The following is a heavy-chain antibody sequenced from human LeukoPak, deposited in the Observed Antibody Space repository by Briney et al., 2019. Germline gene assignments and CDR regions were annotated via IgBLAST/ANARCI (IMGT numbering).Heavy chain of an antibody. CDR2: IYYSGST. V-gene: IGHV4-59*08. J-gene: IGHJ1*01. D-gene: IGHD2-21*02. CDR3: ARHIPCGGDCYSAFQH. Sequence: SETLSLTRTVSGGSLSSYYWSWIRQPPGKGLEWIGYIYYSGSTNYNPSLKSRVTISVDTSKNQFSLKLSSVTAADTAVYYCARHIPCGGDCYSAFQHWGQGTLVTASS. CDR1: GGSLSSYY.